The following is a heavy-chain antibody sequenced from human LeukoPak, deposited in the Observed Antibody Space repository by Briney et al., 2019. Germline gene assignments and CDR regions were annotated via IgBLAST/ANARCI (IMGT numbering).Heavy chain of an antibody. Sequence: SVKVSCKASGGTFSSYAISWVRQAPGQGLEWMGGIIPIFVTANYAQKFQGRVTITADESTSTAYMELSSLRSEDTAVYYCATQGRGEQLVEYYFDYWGQGTLVTVSS. CDR2: IIPIFVTA. CDR3: ATQGRGEQLVEYYFDY. V-gene: IGHV1-69*13. CDR1: GGTFSSYA. D-gene: IGHD6-13*01. J-gene: IGHJ4*02.